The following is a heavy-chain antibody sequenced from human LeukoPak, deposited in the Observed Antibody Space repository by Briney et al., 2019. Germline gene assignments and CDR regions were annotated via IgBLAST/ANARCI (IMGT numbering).Heavy chain of an antibody. CDR3: ARGIGGAAPNYFDY. CDR2: ISSSSSYI. CDR1: GFTFSSYA. V-gene: IGHV3-21*01. Sequence: PGGSLRLSCAASGFTFSSYAMHWVRQAPGKGLEWVSSISSSSSYIYYADSVKGRFTISRDNAKNSLHLQMNSLRADDTAVYYCARGIGGAAPNYFDYWGQGTLVTVSS. J-gene: IGHJ4*02. D-gene: IGHD2-15*01.